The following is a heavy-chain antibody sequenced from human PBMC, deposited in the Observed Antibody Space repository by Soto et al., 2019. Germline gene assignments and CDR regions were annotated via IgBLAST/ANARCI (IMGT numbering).Heavy chain of an antibody. V-gene: IGHV4-34*01. CDR1: GGSISSDY. J-gene: IGHJ4*02. CDR2: INHSGST. Sequence: SETLSLTCTVSGGSISSDYWSWIRQPPGKGLEWIGEINHSGSTNYNPSLKSRVTISVDTSKNQFSLNLSSVTAADTAVYYCARAETTMALYYFDCWGQGTLVTVSS. CDR3: ARAETTMALYYFDC. D-gene: IGHD5-18*01.